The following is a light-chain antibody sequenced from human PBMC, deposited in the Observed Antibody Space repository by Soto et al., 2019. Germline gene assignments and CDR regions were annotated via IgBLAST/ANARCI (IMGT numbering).Light chain of an antibody. CDR3: QQFGSSPPRT. V-gene: IGKV3-20*01. CDR2: GTS. Sequence: EIVLTQSPGTLSLSPGERATLSCRASQSVSSGYLAWYQQKPGQAPRLLIYGTSSRDTDIPDRFSGSGSGTDFTLTINRLEPADFAVYYWQQFGSSPPRTFGQGTKVEIK. CDR1: QSVSSGY. J-gene: IGKJ1*01.